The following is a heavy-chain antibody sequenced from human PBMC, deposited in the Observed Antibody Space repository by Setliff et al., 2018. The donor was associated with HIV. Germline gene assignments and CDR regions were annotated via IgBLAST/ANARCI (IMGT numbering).Heavy chain of an antibody. D-gene: IGHD2-2*01. CDR2: ISSTSTTI. Sequence: PGGSLRLSCAASGFTFSTYSMNWVRRAPGKGLEWVSYISSTSTTIYYADSVKGRFTISRDNAKNSLYLQMNSLRAEDTAVYYCAREDQLLSGHYYYNGMDVWGQGTTVTVSS. CDR1: GFTFSTYS. V-gene: IGHV3-48*01. CDR3: AREDQLLSGHYYYNGMDV. J-gene: IGHJ6*02.